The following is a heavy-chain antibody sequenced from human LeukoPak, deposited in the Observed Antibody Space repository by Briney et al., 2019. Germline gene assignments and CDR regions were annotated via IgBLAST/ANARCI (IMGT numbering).Heavy chain of an antibody. CDR1: GGSIRSY. D-gene: IGHD6-6*01. V-gene: IGHV4-4*07. CDR2: IYGSGST. J-gene: IGHJ4*02. Sequence: SETLSLTCTVSGGSIRSYWSWIRQPAGKGLEWIGRIYGSGSTDYNPSLKSRVTMSIDTSKNQFSLKLSPVTAADTAVYYCARGQLTSIAARPGEPDFDYWGQGTLVTVSS. CDR3: ARGQLTSIAARPGEPDFDY.